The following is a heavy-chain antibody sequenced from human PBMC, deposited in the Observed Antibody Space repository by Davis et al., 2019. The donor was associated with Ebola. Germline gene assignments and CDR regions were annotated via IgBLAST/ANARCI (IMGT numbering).Heavy chain of an antibody. D-gene: IGHD3-3*01. V-gene: IGHV3-23*01. J-gene: IGHJ6*02. CDR3: AKDRVTIFGVVIISGMDV. CDR1: GFTFGDYA. Sequence: GESLKISCTASGFTFGDYAMSWFRQAPGKGLEWVSAISGSGGSTYYADSVKGRFTISRDNSKNTLFLQMNSLRAEDTAVYYCAKDRVTIFGVVIISGMDVWGQGTTVTVPS. CDR2: ISGSGGST.